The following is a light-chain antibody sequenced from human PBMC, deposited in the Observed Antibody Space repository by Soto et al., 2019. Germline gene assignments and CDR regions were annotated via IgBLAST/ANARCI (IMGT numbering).Light chain of an antibody. CDR3: SSYAGGNNVV. Sequence: QSALTQPPSASGSPGQSVTISCTGSSSNVGGFNYVSWYQQHPGKAPKLIIYEVTKRPSGVPDRFSGSKSGNTASLTVSGLQTEDEADYYCSSYAGGNNVVFGGGTKLTVL. J-gene: IGLJ2*01. CDR1: SSNVGGFNY. CDR2: EVT. V-gene: IGLV2-8*01.